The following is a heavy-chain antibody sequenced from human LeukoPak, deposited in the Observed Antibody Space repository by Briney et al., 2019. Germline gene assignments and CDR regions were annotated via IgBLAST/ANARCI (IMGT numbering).Heavy chain of an antibody. D-gene: IGHD4-23*01. Sequence: EASVKVSCKASGGTFSSYSISWVRQAPGKGLDWMGVMIPFFGRANNAYKLQGRVTMTADESTSTAYLELSSLRSEDTAVYYCARDDHIDYGGCGYYYCYMDVWGKGTTVTVSS. CDR1: GGTFSSYS. V-gene: IGHV1-69*13. CDR3: ARDDHIDYGGCGYYYCYMDV. J-gene: IGHJ6*03. CDR2: MIPFFGRA.